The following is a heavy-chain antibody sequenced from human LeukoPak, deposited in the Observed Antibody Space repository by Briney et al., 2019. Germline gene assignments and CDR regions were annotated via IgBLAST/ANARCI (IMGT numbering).Heavy chain of an antibody. CDR3: VTAGSYRFDI. CDR2: INPDGSVT. Sequence: GRCLRLSCAPAGFPFSAYWMHWVRQVPRKGLLWVSRINPDGSVTDYADSVKGRFTISRDNAKSTLYLQMNSLRDEDAAVYYCVTAGSYRFDIWGQGTLVTVSS. D-gene: IGHD3-10*01. CDR1: GFPFSAYW. V-gene: IGHV3-74*01. J-gene: IGHJ5*02.